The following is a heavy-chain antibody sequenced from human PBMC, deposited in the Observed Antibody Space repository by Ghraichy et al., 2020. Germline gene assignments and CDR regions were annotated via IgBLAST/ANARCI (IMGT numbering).Heavy chain of an antibody. D-gene: IGHD3-22*01. J-gene: IGHJ4*02. CDR3: ARVRDYYDSSGYPLLAGKFDY. Sequence: SETLSLTCTVSGGSISSYYWSWIRQPPGKGLEGIGYIYYSGSTNYNPSLKSRVTISVDTSKNQFSLKLSSVTAADTAVYYCARVRDYYDSSGYPLLAGKFDYWGQGTLVTVSS. V-gene: IGHV4-59*01. CDR1: GGSISSYY. CDR2: IYYSGST.